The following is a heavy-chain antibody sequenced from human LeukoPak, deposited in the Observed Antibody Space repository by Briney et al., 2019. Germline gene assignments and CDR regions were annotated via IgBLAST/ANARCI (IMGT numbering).Heavy chain of an antibody. CDR3: AKDQGTGTTGSDYYGMDV. D-gene: IGHD1-1*01. CDR1: GFTFDYA. Sequence: PGGSLRLSCAASGFTFDYAMYWVRQTPGKGLEWVSGISWNSGTKVYADSVKGRFTISRDNAKNSLYLQMNTLRAEDTALYYCAKDQGTGTTGSDYYGMDVWGQGTTVIVSS. J-gene: IGHJ6*02. V-gene: IGHV3-9*01. CDR2: ISWNSGTK.